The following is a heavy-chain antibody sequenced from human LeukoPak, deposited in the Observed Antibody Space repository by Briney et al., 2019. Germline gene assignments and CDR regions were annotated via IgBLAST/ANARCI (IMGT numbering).Heavy chain of an antibody. D-gene: IGHD4-17*01. CDR2: ISSSSSYI. CDR1: GFTFSSYS. Sequence: PGGSLRLSCAASGFTFSSYSMNWVRQAPGKGLEWVSSISSSSSYIYYADSVKGRFTISRDNAKNSLYLQMNSLRAEDTAVYYRAKSPYASDYYMDVWGKGTTVTVSS. CDR3: AKSPYASDYYMDV. V-gene: IGHV3-21*01. J-gene: IGHJ6*03.